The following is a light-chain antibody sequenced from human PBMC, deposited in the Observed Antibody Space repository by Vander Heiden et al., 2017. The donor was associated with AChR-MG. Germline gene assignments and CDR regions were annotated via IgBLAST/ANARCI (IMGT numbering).Light chain of an antibody. J-gene: IGKJ1*01. CDR3: QQSYTATWT. CDR1: QSITSY. Sequence: DIQMTPSPSSLSASVGDRVTITCRASQSITSYLNWYQQKPGKAPKLLIYGASSLQSGVPSRFSGSGYGTDFTLTISSLQPEDFATYYCQQSYTATWTFGQGTKVEIK. CDR2: GAS. V-gene: IGKV1-39*01.